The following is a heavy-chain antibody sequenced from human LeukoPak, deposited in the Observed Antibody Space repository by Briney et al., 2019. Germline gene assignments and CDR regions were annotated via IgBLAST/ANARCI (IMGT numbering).Heavy chain of an antibody. J-gene: IGHJ4*02. Sequence: PSETLSLTCTVSGGSISSGDYYWSWIRQPPGKGLEWIGYIYYSGSTYYNPSLKSRVTISVDTSKNQFSLKLSSVTAADTAVYYCARGRYSSGWRLDYWGQGTLVTVSS. CDR1: GGSISSGDYY. CDR2: IYYSGST. V-gene: IGHV4-30-4*01. D-gene: IGHD6-19*01. CDR3: ARGRYSSGWRLDY.